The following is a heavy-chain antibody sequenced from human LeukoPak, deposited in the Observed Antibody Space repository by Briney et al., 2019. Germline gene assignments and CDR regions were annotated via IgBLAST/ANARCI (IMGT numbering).Heavy chain of an antibody. CDR3: ARDTRIRVGYCSGGSCYPLSYSLLYTRYGMDV. J-gene: IGHJ6*02. V-gene: IGHV4-4*02. CDR1: GGSISSSNW. CDR2: IYHSGST. D-gene: IGHD2-15*01. Sequence: SGTLSLTCAVSGGSISSSNWWSWVRQPPGKGLEWIGEIYHSGSTNYNPSLKSRVTISVDKSKNQFSLKLSSVTAADTAVYYCARDTRIRVGYCSGGSCYPLSYSLLYTRYGMDVWGQGTTVTVSS.